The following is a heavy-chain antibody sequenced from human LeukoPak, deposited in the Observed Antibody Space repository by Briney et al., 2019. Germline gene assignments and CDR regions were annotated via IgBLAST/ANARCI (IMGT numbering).Heavy chain of an antibody. J-gene: IGHJ4*02. CDR2: ISAYNGNT. Sequence: ASVKVSFKASGYTFTSYGISWVRQAPGQGLEWMGWISAYNGNTNYAQKLQGRVTMTTDTSTSTAYMELRSLRSDDTAVYYCARGTPGDDYVWGSPPEFDYWGQGTLVTVSS. D-gene: IGHD3-16*01. V-gene: IGHV1-18*01. CDR1: GYTFTSYG. CDR3: ARGTPGDDYVWGSPPEFDY.